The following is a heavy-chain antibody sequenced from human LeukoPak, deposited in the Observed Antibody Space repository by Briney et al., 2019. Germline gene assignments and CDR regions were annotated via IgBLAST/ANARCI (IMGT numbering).Heavy chain of an antibody. V-gene: IGHV3-33*08. CDR1: GFTFSSYG. CDR2: IWYDGSNK. CDR3: ARDLYSSSSWWFDP. D-gene: IGHD6-6*01. Sequence: GGSLRLSCAVSGFTFSSYGMHWVRQAPGKGLEWVAVIWYDGSNKYYADSVKGRFTISRDNSKNTLYLQMNSLRAEDTAVYYCARDLYSSSSWWFDPWGQGTLVTVSS. J-gene: IGHJ5*02.